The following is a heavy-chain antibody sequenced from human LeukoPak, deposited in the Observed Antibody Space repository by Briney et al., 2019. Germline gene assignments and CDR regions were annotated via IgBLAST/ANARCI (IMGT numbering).Heavy chain of an antibody. V-gene: IGHV5-10-1*01. J-gene: IGHJ3*02. CDR2: IDPSDSYT. D-gene: IGHD3-9*01. CDR1: GYSFTSYW. CDR3: ARLSGYDILTGYYTRAFDI. Sequence: GESLKISCKGSGYSFTSYWISWVRQMPGKGLEWMGRIDPSDSYTNYSPSFQGHVTISADKSISPAYLQWSSLKASDTAMYYCARLSGYDILTGYYTRAFDIWGQGTMVTVSS.